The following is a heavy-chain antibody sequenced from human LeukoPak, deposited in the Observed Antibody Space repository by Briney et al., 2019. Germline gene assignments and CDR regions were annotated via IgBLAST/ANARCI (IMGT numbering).Heavy chain of an antibody. Sequence: GGSLRLSCAASGFTFSSYEMHWVRQAPGKGLEWVSYTSSSGSTIYYADSVKGRFTISRDNAKNSLYLQMNSLRAEDTAVYYCAKDSSSWYFDYWGQGNLVTVST. V-gene: IGHV3-48*03. CDR2: TSSSGSTI. J-gene: IGHJ4*02. CDR3: AKDSSSWYFDY. D-gene: IGHD6-13*01. CDR1: GFTFSSYE.